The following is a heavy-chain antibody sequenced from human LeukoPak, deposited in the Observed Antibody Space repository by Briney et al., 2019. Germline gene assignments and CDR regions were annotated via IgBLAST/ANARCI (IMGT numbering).Heavy chain of an antibody. CDR3: AKHEGYSYGYYFDY. V-gene: IGHV3-23*01. CDR1: GFTFSSYA. D-gene: IGHD5-18*01. J-gene: IGHJ4*02. Sequence: GGSLRLSCAASGFTFSSYAMGWVRQAPGKGLEWVSGISGSGGSTYYAASVKGRFTISRDNSKNTLYLHMNSLRAEDTAIYYCAKHEGYSYGYYFDYWGQGTLVTVSS. CDR2: ISGSGGST.